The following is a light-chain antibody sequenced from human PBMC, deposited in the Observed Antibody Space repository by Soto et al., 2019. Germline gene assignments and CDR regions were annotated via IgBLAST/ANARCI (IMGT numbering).Light chain of an antibody. CDR2: DAS. J-gene: IGKJ3*01. CDR3: QQRSNWLFT. V-gene: IGKV3-11*01. Sequence: EIVLTQSPATLSLSPGERATLSCRASQSVSSYLAWYQQKPGQAPRLLIYDASNRATGIPARFSGSGSGTDFTLTISSLEPEDFPVYYCQQRSNWLFTFGPGTKVDIK. CDR1: QSVSSY.